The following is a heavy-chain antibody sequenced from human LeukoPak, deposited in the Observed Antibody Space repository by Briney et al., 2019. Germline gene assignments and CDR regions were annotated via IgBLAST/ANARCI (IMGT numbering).Heavy chain of an antibody. Sequence: GGPLRLSCATSGFTFSDFYMSWIRQAPGKGLEWISYISSGSSTNYADSVKGRFTISRDNAKNSLYLQMNSLRAEDTAVYYCARDLIHRSGEANYWGWGTLVTVSS. J-gene: IGHJ4*02. CDR2: ISSGSST. V-gene: IGHV3-11*05. D-gene: IGHD3-22*01. CDR3: ARDLIHRSGEANY. CDR1: GFTFSDFY.